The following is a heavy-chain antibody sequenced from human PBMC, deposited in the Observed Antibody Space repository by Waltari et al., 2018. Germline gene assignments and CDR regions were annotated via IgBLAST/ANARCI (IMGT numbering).Heavy chain of an antibody. J-gene: IGHJ6*03. CDR3: ARANTIFGVIRTWYYMDV. Sequence: QVQLQQWGAGLLKPSETLSLTCVVSGGSFSGYYWSWIRQPPGKGLEWSGEVNLSGRTNDNPSLKSRVTISIDTSKIQFSLKLRSVTVADTAVYYCARANTIFGVIRTWYYMDVWGKGTPVTVSS. CDR2: VNLSGRT. CDR1: GGSFSGYY. D-gene: IGHD3-3*01. V-gene: IGHV4-34*01.